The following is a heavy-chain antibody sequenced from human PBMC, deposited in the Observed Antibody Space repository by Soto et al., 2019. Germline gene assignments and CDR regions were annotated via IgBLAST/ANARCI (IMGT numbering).Heavy chain of an antibody. Sequence: HPGGSLRLSCAASGLTLTTSAMSWVRQAPGKGLEWVSSINGYGSGTFYADSVKGRFTISRDNSQNMLYLQMNSLRADDTAVYYCAKRQLLYHYFDNWGQGTLVTVSS. D-gene: IGHD3-10*01. CDR3: AKRQLLYHYFDN. CDR2: INGYGSGT. J-gene: IGHJ4*02. CDR1: GLTLTTSA. V-gene: IGHV3-23*01.